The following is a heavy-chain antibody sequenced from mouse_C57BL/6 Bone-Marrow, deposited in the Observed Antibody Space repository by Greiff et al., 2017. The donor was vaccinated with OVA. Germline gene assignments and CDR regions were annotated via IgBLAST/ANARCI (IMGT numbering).Heavy chain of an antibody. CDR2: IYPRSGNT. Sequence: QVQLQQSGAELARPGASVKLSCKASGYTFTSYGISWVKQRTGQGLEWIGEIYPRSGNTYYNEKFKGKATLTADKSSSTAYMELRSLTSEDSAVYFCASRRAWFAYWGQETLVTVSA. V-gene: IGHV1-81*01. CDR1: GYTFTSYG. CDR3: ASRRAWFAY. J-gene: IGHJ3*01.